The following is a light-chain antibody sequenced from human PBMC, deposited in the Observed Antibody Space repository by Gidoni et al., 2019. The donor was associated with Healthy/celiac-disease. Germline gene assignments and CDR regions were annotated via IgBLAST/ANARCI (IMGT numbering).Light chain of an antibody. Sequence: DIQMTQSPSSLSASVGDRVTITCRASQSISRYLNWDQQKPGKAPKLLIYAASSLQSGVPSRFSGSGSGTDFTLTISSLQPEDFATYYCQQRYSTPWTFGQGTKVEIK. CDR3: QQRYSTPWT. CDR2: AAS. V-gene: IGKV1-39*01. CDR1: QSISRY. J-gene: IGKJ1*01.